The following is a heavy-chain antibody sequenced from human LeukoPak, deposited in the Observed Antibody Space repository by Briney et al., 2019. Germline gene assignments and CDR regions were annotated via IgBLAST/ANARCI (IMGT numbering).Heavy chain of an antibody. CDR3: ARMGNPATVTADY. CDR1: GGSISTTNYY. CDR2: IYYSGST. Sequence: SETLSLTCTVSGGSISTTNYYWGWIRQPPGKGLEWIGTIYYSGSTYYNPSLKSRVTISVDTSKNQFSLKLSSVTAADTAVYYCARMGNPATVTADYWGQGTLVTVSS. J-gene: IGHJ4*02. D-gene: IGHD4-17*01. V-gene: IGHV4-39*07.